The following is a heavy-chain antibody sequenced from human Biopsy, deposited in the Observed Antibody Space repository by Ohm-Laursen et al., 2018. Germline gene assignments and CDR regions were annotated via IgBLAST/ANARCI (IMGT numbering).Heavy chain of an antibody. CDR2: VYYTGST. CDR3: ARDRGYYSDRTVPGYFDL. CDR1: GDSISSYY. V-gene: IGHV4-59*01. D-gene: IGHD3-22*01. J-gene: IGHJ2*01. Sequence: TLSLTCTISGDSISSYYWSWIRQPPGKGLEWIGYVYYTGSTDYNPSLQSRVTISVDTSKNHFSLRLRSVTPADTAIYYCARDRGYYSDRTVPGYFDLWGRGTLVTVSS.